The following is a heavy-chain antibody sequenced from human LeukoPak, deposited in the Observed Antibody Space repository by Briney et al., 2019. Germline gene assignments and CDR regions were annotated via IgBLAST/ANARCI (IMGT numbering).Heavy chain of an antibody. J-gene: IGHJ4*02. D-gene: IGHD1-26*01. V-gene: IGHV3-15*01. CDR1: GFTFSNAW. CDR3: TTTAIVGATTIDY. Sequence: PGGSLRLSCAASGFTFSNAWMSWVRQAPGKGLEWVGRIKSKTDGGTTDYAAPVKGRFTISRDDSKNTLYLQMNSLKTEDTAVYYCTTTAIVGATTIDYWGQGTLVTVSS. CDR2: IKSKTDGGTT.